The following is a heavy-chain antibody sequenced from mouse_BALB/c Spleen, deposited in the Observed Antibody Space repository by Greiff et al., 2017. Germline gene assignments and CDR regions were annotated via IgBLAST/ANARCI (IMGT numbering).Heavy chain of an antibody. V-gene: IGHV1-5*01. D-gene: IGHD2-1*01. J-gene: IGHJ4*01. CDR3: TRKGGFGNYVSYAMDY. CDR2: IYPGNSDT. CDR1: GYTFTSYW. Sequence: VQLQQSGTVLARPGASVKMSCKASGYTFTSYWMHWVKQRPGQGLEWIGAIYPGNSDTSYNQKFKGKAKLTAVTSTSTAYMELSSLTNEDSAVYYCTRKGGFGNYVSYAMDYWGQGTSVTVSS.